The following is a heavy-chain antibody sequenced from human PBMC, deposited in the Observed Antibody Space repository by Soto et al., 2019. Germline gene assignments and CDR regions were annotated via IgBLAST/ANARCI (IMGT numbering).Heavy chain of an antibody. D-gene: IGHD1-1*01. CDR2: IDPSDSYT. CDR1: GYKFIGYW. J-gene: IGHJ4*02. CDR3: VRHGNGTPFYFDF. V-gene: IGHV5-10-1*03. Sequence: EVQLVQSGAEVKKPGESLTNSCKGSGYKFIGYWISWVRQMPGKGLEWVGRIDPSDSYTSYSPSFEGHVTISVDKSINTAYLQWRSLQASDTAKYYCVRHGNGTPFYFDFWGRGTLVPVSS.